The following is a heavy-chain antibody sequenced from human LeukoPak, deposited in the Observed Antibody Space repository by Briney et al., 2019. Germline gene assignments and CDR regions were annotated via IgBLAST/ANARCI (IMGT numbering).Heavy chain of an antibody. V-gene: IGHV3-23*01. J-gene: IGHJ4*02. CDR2: ISGSGGST. Sequence: GGSLRLSCAASGFTFSSYAMSWVRQAPGKGLEWVSAISGSGGSTYYADSVKGRFTISRDNSKNTLYLQMNSLRAEDTAVYYCAKVYFDWLTYYSDYWGQGTLVTVSS. CDR1: GFTFSSYA. CDR3: AKVYFDWLTYYSDY. D-gene: IGHD3-9*01.